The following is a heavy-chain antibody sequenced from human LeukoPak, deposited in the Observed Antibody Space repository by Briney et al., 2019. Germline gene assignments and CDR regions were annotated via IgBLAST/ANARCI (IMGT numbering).Heavy chain of an antibody. D-gene: IGHD3-10*01. CDR2: ISGPTT. CDR1: GFTISTYG. CDR3: AKSVYHSGNY. V-gene: IGHV3-23*01. Sequence: GGSLRLSCAASGFTISTYGMSWVRQAPGKGLEWVSSISGPTTYYADSVKGRFTISRDTSKNSVYLQMNSLRAEDTAVYYCAKSVYHSGNYWGQGTPVTVSS. J-gene: IGHJ4*02.